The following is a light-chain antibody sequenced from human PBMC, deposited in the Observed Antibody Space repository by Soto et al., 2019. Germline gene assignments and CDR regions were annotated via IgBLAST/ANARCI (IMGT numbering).Light chain of an antibody. V-gene: IGLV2-14*01. J-gene: IGLJ1*01. Sequence: QSALTQPASVSGSPGQSITISCTGTSSDVGGYNYVSWYQQHPGKAPKLMIYDVSNRPSGVSNRFSGSKSGNTASLTISGLEDEDEADYYCSSYRSSSTYVFGTGTKLTVL. CDR1: SSDVGGYNY. CDR3: SSYRSSSTYV. CDR2: DVS.